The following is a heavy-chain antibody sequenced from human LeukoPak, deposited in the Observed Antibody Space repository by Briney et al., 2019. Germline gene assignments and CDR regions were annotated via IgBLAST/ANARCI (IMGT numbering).Heavy chain of an antibody. J-gene: IGHJ4*02. CDR1: GYTLTELS. CDR3: ARGPYYDFWSGYYYYFDY. V-gene: IGHV1-24*01. CDR2: FDPEDGET. Sequence: ASVKVSCKVSGYTLTELSMHWVRQAPGKGLEWMGGFDPEDGETIYAQKFQGRVTMTEDTSTDTAYMELSSLRSEDTAVYYCARGPYYDFWSGYYYYFDYWGQGTLVTVSS. D-gene: IGHD3-3*01.